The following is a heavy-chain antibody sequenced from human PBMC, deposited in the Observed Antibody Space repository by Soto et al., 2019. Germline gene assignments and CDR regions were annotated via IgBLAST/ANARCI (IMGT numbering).Heavy chain of an antibody. Sequence: GGSLRLSCAASGFTFSSYGMHWVRQAPGKGLEWVSAITGSGGNTYYADSVKGRFTISRDNSKNTLYLQMNSLRAEDTAVYYCAKAEFLEWLFSVYWGQGTLVTVSS. CDR1: GFTFSSYG. V-gene: IGHV3-23*01. CDR3: AKAEFLEWLFSVY. D-gene: IGHD3-3*01. CDR2: ITGSGGNT. J-gene: IGHJ4*02.